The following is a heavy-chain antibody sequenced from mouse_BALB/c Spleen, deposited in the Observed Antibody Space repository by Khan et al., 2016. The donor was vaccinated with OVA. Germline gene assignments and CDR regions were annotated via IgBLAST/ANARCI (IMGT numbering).Heavy chain of an antibody. Sequence: QVQLQQSGAELVRPGASVKLSCKISGYIFTSYWIHWVKQRSGQGLEWIARIYPGTDNTYYNEKFKDKATLTADKSSSTAYMQLSSLKSEDSDVYFCAREDALYHFDHWGQGTTLTVSS. CDR1: GYIFTSYW. CDR2: IYPGTDNT. V-gene: IGHV1S132*01. CDR3: AREDALYHFDH. J-gene: IGHJ2*01.